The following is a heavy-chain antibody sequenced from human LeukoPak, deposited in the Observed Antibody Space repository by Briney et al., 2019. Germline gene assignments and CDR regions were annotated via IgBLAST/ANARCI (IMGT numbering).Heavy chain of an antibody. J-gene: IGHJ4*02. D-gene: IGHD3-9*01. CDR1: GGSISSYY. CDR2: IYYSGST. Sequence: SETLSLTCTVSGGSISSYYWSWIRQPPGKGLEWIGYIYYSGSTNYNPSLKSRVTISVDTSKNQFSLKLSSVTAADTAVYYCARGPYYDILTGYRYGIDYWGQGTLVTVSS. CDR3: ARGPYYDILTGYRYGIDY. V-gene: IGHV4-59*01.